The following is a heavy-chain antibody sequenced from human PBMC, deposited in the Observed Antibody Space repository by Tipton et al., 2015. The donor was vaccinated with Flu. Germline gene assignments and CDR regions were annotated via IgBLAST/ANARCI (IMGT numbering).Heavy chain of an antibody. Sequence: GSLRLSCAASGFTFSSNWMSWVRQAPGKGLEWVANIKADGSEKHYVDSVKGRFTISRDNAKNSLFLQMNSPRPDDTAVYYCARDWNYRLDYWGQGTLVTVSS. CDR2: IKADGSEK. D-gene: IGHD1-7*01. CDR1: GFTFSSNW. J-gene: IGHJ4*02. CDR3: ARDWNYRLDY. V-gene: IGHV3-7*01.